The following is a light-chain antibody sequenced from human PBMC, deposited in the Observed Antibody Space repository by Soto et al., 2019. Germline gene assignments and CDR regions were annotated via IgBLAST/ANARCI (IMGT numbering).Light chain of an antibody. CDR2: GTS. CDR1: QSINTY. J-gene: IGKJ1*01. V-gene: IGKV3-15*01. CDR3: HQYNFWPT. Sequence: TQSPATLSLSPGEGATLSCRASQSINTYLAWYQPKPGQAPRLRIYGTSTRATGIPARFSGSGSGTEFTLTISSLQSEDFAVYYCHQYNFWPTFGQGTKVDIK.